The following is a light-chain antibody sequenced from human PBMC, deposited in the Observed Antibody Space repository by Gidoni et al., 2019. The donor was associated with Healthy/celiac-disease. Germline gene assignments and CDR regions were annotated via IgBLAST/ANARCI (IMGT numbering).Light chain of an antibody. J-gene: IGLJ2*01. CDR3: QSADSSGTYPV. Sequence: SYELTQPPSVSVPPGQTARITCSGDALPKQYAYWYQQKPGQAPVLVIYKDSDRPSGIPERFSGSRSATTVTLTISGVQAEDEADYYCQSADSSGTYPVFGGGTKLTVL. CDR2: KDS. CDR1: ALPKQY. V-gene: IGLV3-25*03.